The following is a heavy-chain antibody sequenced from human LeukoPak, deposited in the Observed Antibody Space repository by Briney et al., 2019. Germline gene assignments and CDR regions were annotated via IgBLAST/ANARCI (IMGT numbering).Heavy chain of an antibody. CDR1: GFRFSDYW. CDR3: ARDQWWQFIAVAITSYFDR. CDR2: IKPDGNEK. Sequence: GGSLRLSCAASGFRFSDYWMCWVRQAPGKGLEWVANIKPDGNEKHYVDSVKGRFTISRDNAKNSLYLQMNSLRAEDTAVYYCARDQWWQFIAVAITSYFDRWGQGSLVTVSS. D-gene: IGHD6-19*01. V-gene: IGHV3-7*01. J-gene: IGHJ4*02.